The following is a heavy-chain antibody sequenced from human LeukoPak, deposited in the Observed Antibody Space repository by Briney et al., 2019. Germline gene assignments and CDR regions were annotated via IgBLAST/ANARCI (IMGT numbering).Heavy chain of an antibody. CDR2: INPNSGGT. V-gene: IGHV1-2*02. D-gene: IGHD5-18*01. CDR3: ARDGDTYGYYYYGLDV. J-gene: IGHJ6*02. Sequence: ASVKVSCKASGYTFTGYYMHWVRQAPGQGLEWMGWINPNSGGTKYAQMFKGRVTMTRDTSISTAYMELSSLRSDDTAVYYCARDGDTYGYYYYGLDVWGQGTTVTVSS. CDR1: GYTFTGYY.